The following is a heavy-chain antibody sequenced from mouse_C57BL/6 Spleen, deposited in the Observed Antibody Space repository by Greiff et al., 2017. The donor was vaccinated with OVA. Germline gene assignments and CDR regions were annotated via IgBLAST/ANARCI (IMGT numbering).Heavy chain of an antibody. CDR3: ARNHYYGSSYVFDY. V-gene: IGHV1-85*01. J-gene: IGHJ2*01. Sequence: QVQLKQSGPELVKPGASVKLSCKASGYTFTSYDINWVKQRPGQGLEWIGWIYPRDGSTKYNEKFKGKATLTVDTSSSTAYMELHSLTSEDSAVYFCARNHYYGSSYVFDYWGQGTTLTVSS. CDR2: IYPRDGST. CDR1: GYTFTSYD. D-gene: IGHD1-1*01.